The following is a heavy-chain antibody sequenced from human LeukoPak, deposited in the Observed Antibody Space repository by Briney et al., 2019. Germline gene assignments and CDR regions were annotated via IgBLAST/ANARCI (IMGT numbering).Heavy chain of an antibody. CDR1: GGSISSGDYY. CDR2: IYYTGST. J-gene: IGHJ4*02. CDR3: ARLRTWGTIPD. Sequence: SETLSLTCTVSGGSISSGDYYWTWIRQPPGKGLEWIAYIYYTGSTYYNPSLKSRVTISVDTSKNQFSLKLSSVTAADTAVYYCARLRTWGTIPDWGQGTLVTVSS. D-gene: IGHD3-16*01. V-gene: IGHV4-30-4*01.